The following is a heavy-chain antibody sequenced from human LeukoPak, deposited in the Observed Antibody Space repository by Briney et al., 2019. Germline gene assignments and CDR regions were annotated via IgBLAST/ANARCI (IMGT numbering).Heavy chain of an antibody. CDR1: GGSISSHY. CDR3: ASAHPGGYFDY. D-gene: IGHD3-16*01. CDR2: IYYSGST. J-gene: IGHJ4*02. V-gene: IGHV4-59*11. Sequence: SETLSLTCTVSGGSISSHYWSWIRQPPGEGLEWIGYIYYSGSTNYNPSLKSRVTISVDTSKNQFSLKLSSVTAADTAVYYCASAHPGGYFDYWGQGTLVTVSS.